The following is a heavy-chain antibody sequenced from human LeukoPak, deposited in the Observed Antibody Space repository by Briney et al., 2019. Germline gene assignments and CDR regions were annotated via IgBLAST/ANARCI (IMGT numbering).Heavy chain of an antibody. Sequence: GGSLRLSCAASGFTFSSYSMNWVRQAPGKGLEWVSSISSSSSYIYYADSVKGRFTISRDNAKNSLYLQMNSLRAEDTAVYYCARDGIVLMVYYFDYWGQGTLVTVSS. J-gene: IGHJ4*02. CDR1: GFTFSSYS. CDR3: ARDGIVLMVYYFDY. CDR2: ISSSSSYI. D-gene: IGHD2-8*01. V-gene: IGHV3-21*01.